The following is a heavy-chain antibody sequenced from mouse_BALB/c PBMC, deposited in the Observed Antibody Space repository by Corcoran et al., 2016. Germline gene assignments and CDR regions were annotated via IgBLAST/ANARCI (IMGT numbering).Heavy chain of an antibody. J-gene: IGHJ4*01. CDR2: INPYNGGT. CDR3: AINWDLAMDY. CDR1: GYSFTGYP. D-gene: IGHD4-1*01. V-gene: IGHV1-26*01. Sequence: EVQLPQSGPELVKPGASMKISCQTSGYSFTGYPKNWVKQSHGKNLEWIGLINPYNGGTSYNQKFKGKATLPVDKSSSTAYMELLSLTSEDSAVYYCAINWDLAMDYWGQGTSVTVSS.